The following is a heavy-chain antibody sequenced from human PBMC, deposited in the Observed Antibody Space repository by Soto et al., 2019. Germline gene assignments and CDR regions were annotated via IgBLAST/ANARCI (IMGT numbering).Heavy chain of an antibody. V-gene: IGHV1-69*13. J-gene: IGHJ4*02. CDR3: AILHLPAAIRDAFDY. D-gene: IGHD2-2*01. Sequence: SVKVSCKASGGTFSSSAINWVRQAPGQGLEWRGGIVPIFYTGNYAQRFPGRVTITADESTTTAYMELSSLRSEDTAVYYCAILHLPAAIRDAFDYWGQGTLVTVSS. CDR2: IVPIFYTG. CDR1: GGTFSSSA.